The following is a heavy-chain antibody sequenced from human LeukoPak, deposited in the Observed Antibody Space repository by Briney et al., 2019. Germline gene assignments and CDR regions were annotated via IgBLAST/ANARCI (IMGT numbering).Heavy chain of an antibody. Sequence: SETLSLTCSVSGGSITNYCWSWIRQTPGKGLEWIGYIHYSGSATYNPSLKSRVTISVDRSKNQFSLKLSSVTAADTAVYYCARDLGMGPYYYYMDVWGKGTTVTVSS. J-gene: IGHJ6*03. D-gene: IGHD7-27*01. V-gene: IGHV4-59*12. CDR1: GGSITNYC. CDR3: ARDLGMGPYYYYMDV. CDR2: IHYSGSA.